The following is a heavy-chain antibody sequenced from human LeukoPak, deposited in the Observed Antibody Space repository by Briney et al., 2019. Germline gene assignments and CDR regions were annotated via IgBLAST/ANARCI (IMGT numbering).Heavy chain of an antibody. CDR2: ITPIFGTA. Sequence: SVKVSCKASGGTFSSYDISWVRQAPGQGLEWMGGITPIFGTAKYAQKFQGRVTNTAVESMSTAYMELSSLRSEDTAVYYCARGWLAETTVVTPYNYWGQGTLVTVSS. J-gene: IGHJ4*02. D-gene: IGHD4-23*01. CDR1: GGTFSSYD. V-gene: IGHV1-69*13. CDR3: ARGWLAETTVVTPYNY.